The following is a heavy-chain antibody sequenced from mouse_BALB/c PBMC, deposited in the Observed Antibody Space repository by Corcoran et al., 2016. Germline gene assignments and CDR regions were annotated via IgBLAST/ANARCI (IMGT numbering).Heavy chain of an antibody. J-gene: IGHJ3*01. Sequence: QVTLKESGPGIFQPSQTLSLTCSVSGFSLSTSGRGVSWIRQPSGKGLEWMAHIYWDEYKHYNPSLTSRLTITKDTSRNQVFLKITSVDTADTATYYCARSMMTTTAFAYGGSGTLATVSA. V-gene: IGHV8-12*01. CDR2: IYWDEYK. D-gene: IGHD2-4*01. CDR1: GFSLSTSGRG. CDR3: ARSMMTTTAFAY.